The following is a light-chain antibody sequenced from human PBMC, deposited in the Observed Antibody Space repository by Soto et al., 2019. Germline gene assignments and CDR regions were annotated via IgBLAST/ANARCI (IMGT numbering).Light chain of an antibody. Sequence: EQVMTQSPATLSVSPGERATLSCRASQSVGSTLAWYQQKPGQPPRLLIYDASTRATGIPARFSGSGSGTEFTLTISSLQSEDFAVYYCQQYNTWPRTFGQGTKVEIK. CDR3: QQYNTWPRT. J-gene: IGKJ1*01. V-gene: IGKV3-15*01. CDR2: DAS. CDR1: QSVGST.